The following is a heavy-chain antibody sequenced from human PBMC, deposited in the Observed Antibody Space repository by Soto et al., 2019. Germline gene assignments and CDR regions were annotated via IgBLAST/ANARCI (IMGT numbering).Heavy chain of an antibody. Sequence: GGALRLSCAASGFTFSTYALSWVRQAPGKGLEWVSAISGSGGSTYYADSVKGRFTISRDNSKNTLYLQMNSLRAEDTAVYSSATRDIVVVLAPLDGMDVRGQATTVTVSS. CDR2: ISGSGGST. CDR1: GFTFSTYA. V-gene: IGHV3-23*01. CDR3: ATRDIVVVLAPLDGMDV. J-gene: IGHJ6*02. D-gene: IGHD2-15*01.